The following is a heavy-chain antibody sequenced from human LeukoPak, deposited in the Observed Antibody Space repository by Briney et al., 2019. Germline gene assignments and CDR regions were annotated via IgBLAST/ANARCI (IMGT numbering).Heavy chain of an antibody. CDR3: ARSSPAAGFGDWFDP. D-gene: IGHD6-13*01. V-gene: IGHV4-59*01. J-gene: IGHJ5*02. CDR2: ISYTGST. CDR1: SGSISPYY. Sequence: NPSETLSLTCTVSSGSISPYYWSWIRQSPGKGLEWIAYISYTGSTIYNPSLKSRVTISIDNSKNQFFLKMNSVTAADTAVYYCARSSPAAGFGDWFDPWGQGTLVTVSS.